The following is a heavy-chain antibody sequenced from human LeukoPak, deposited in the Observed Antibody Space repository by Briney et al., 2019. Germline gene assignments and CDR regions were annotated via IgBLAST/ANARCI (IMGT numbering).Heavy chain of an antibody. V-gene: IGHV3-7*01. J-gene: IGHJ4*02. CDR2: IKQDGSEK. CDR3: ARLLIVGSGSYPLDY. D-gene: IGHD3-10*01. CDR1: GFTFSSYW. Sequence: GGSLRLSCAASGFTFSSYWMSWVRQAPGKGLEWVANIKQDGSEKYYVDSVKGRFTTSRDNAKNSLYLQMNSLRVEDTAVYYCARLLIVGSGSYPLDYWGQGTLVTVSS.